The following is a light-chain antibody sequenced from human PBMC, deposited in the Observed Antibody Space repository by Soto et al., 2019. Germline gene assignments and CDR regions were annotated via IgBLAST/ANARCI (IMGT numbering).Light chain of an antibody. J-gene: IGKJ2*01. CDR2: DAS. CDR3: QQYNSSPYT. CDR1: ESLSGW. V-gene: IGKV1-5*01. Sequence: DIQMTQSPSTLSASVGDRVTITCRVSESLSGWLAWYQQKPGKAPNLLIYDASSLASGVPPRFSGSGSGTEFSLTITSLQPDDFATYYCQQYNSSPYTFGQGTKLEIK.